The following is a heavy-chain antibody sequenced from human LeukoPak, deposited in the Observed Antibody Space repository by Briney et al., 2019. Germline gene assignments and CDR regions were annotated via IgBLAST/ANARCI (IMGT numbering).Heavy chain of an antibody. D-gene: IGHD3-9*01. J-gene: IGHJ3*02. Sequence: GKSLRLSCAASGFTFSSFAMSWVRQAPGKGLEWVSAISGSGGSTYYADSVKGRFTISRDNSKNTLYLQMNSLRAEDTAVYYCAKEGGTYYDILTGYSLAGDAFDIWGQGTMVTVSS. V-gene: IGHV3-23*01. CDR2: ISGSGGST. CDR1: GFTFSSFA. CDR3: AKEGGTYYDILTGYSLAGDAFDI.